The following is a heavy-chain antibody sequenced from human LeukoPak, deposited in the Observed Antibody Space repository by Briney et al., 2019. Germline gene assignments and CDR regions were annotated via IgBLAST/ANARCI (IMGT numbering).Heavy chain of an antibody. CDR2: IKQDGSEK. Sequence: GGSLRLSCAASGFSFSTYWMSWVRQAPGGGLEGVANIKQDGSEKYYVDSVKGRFTISRDNAKNSLYLQMNSLRAEDTAVYYCARAGNWNDGGYFDYWGQGTLVTVSS. J-gene: IGHJ4*02. CDR3: ARAGNWNDGGYFDY. V-gene: IGHV3-7*01. CDR1: GFSFSTYW. D-gene: IGHD1-20*01.